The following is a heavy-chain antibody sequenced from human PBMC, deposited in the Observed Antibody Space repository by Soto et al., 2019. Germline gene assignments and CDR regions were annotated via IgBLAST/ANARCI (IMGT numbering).Heavy chain of an antibody. Sequence: SVKVSCKASGGTFSSYAISWVRQAPGQGLEWMGGIIPIFGTANYAQKFQGRVTITADESTSTAYMELSSLRSEDTGVNYCARANYFWSGAMDVWGQGTTVTVSS. V-gene: IGHV1-69*13. CDR3: ARANYFWSGAMDV. CDR1: GGTFSSYA. CDR2: IIPIFGTA. D-gene: IGHD3-3*01. J-gene: IGHJ6*02.